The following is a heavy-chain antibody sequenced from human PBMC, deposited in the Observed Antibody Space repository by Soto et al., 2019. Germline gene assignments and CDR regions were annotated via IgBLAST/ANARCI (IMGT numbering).Heavy chain of an antibody. CDR2: IIPVLGTT. V-gene: IGHV1-69*01. J-gene: IGHJ6*02. D-gene: IGHD3-22*01. CDR1: GDTFANFV. Sequence: QVQLVQSGAEVKKPGSSVKVSCKVSGDTFANFVISWVRQAPGQGLEWMGGIIPVLGTTNYAQKFQGRVTITADQSTTSAYMELSGLTSEDTAVYYCARDRGAYERKYYYNTMNVWGQGTTVTVSS. CDR3: ARDRGAYERKYYYNTMNV.